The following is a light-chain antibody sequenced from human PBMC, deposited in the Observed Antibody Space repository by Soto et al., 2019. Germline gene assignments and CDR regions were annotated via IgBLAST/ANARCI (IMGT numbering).Light chain of an antibody. CDR3: QQYNNWPLT. CDR2: ETS. J-gene: IGKJ4*01. CDR1: ESVSGY. Sequence: EIVLTQSPATLSLSPGERATLSCRASESVSGYLAWYQQKPGLPPRLLIYETSNRVIGIPARFSGSGSGTEFTLTISSLQSEDFAVYYCQQYNNWPLTCGGGTKVDIK. V-gene: IGKV3D-15*01.